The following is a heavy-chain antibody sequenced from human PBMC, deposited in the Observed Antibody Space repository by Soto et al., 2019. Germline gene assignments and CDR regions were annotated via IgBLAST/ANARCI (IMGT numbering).Heavy chain of an antibody. V-gene: IGHV3-53*01. CDR1: GFTVSSNY. CDR2: IYSGGST. J-gene: IGHJ6*02. Sequence: EVQLVESGGGLIQPGGSLRLSCAASGFTVSSNYMSWVRQAPGKGLEWVSVIYSGGSTYYADSVKGRFTISRDNSKNTLYLQMNSLRAEDTAVYYCATKPRSNYYYYGMDVWGQGTTGTVSS. CDR3: ATKPRSNYYYYGMDV.